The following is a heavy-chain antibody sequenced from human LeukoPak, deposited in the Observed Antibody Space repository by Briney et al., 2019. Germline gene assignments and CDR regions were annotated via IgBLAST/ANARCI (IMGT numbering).Heavy chain of an antibody. CDR3: ARGGAARLHFQN. D-gene: IGHD6-6*01. CDR1: GGSITSYY. CDR2: IYHSGST. Sequence: SETLSLTCSVSGGSITSYYWNWIRQPPGKGLEWIGYIYHSGSTNYNPSLQSRVTISVDTSKNQFSLNLNSVTAADTAVYYCARGGAARLHFQNWGQGTLVTVSS. V-gene: IGHV4-59*01. J-gene: IGHJ1*01.